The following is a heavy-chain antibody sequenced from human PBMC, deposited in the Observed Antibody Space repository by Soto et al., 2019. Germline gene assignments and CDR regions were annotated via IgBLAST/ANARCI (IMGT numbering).Heavy chain of an antibody. CDR3: ARDQVKGTMTIL. CDR1: GFTFINYA. V-gene: IGHV3-30-3*01. CDR2: ISYDGSNK. Sequence: QVQLVESGGGVVQPGRSLRLSCAASGFTFINYAMHWVRQAPGKGLEWVAVISYDGSNKYYADSVKGRFTISRDNSKNTMYLQMNSLSAEDTAVYHCARDQVKGTMTILWAQGTLVTVSS. D-gene: IGHD4-17*01. J-gene: IGHJ4*02.